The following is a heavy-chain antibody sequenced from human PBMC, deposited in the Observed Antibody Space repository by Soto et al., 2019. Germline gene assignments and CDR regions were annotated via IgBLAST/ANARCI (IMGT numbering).Heavy chain of an antibody. V-gene: IGHV4-59*01. CDR3: ARDRHAIMDV. CDR2: IYYSGST. J-gene: IGHJ6*04. Sequence: ENLSLTCTVSGGSISSYYWSWIRQPPGKGLEWIGYIYYSGSTNYNPSLKSRVTISVDTSKNQFSLKLSSVTAADTAVYYCARDRHAIMDVWGKGTTVTVSS. CDR1: GGSISSYY. D-gene: IGHD2-8*01.